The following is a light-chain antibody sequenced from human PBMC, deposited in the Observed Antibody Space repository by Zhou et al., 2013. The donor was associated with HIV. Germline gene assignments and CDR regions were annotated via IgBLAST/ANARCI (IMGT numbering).Light chain of an antibody. CDR1: QSVSSS. V-gene: IGKV3-20*01. J-gene: IGKJ1*01. CDR2: DAS. Sequence: EIVLTQSPATLSLSPGEGVTLSCRASQSVSSSLAWYQQKPGQAPRLLIYDASNRATGIPARFSGSGSGTDFTLTISRLEPEDFAVYYCQQYGSSPTFGQGTKVEIK. CDR3: QQYGSSPT.